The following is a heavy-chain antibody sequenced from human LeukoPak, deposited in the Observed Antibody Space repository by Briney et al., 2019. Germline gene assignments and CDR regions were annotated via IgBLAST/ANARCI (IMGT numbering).Heavy chain of an antibody. J-gene: IGHJ4*02. CDR3: AKEGCSITSCSYFDY. V-gene: IGHV3-23*01. CDR2: ISGSGGST. CDR1: GFTFSSYA. D-gene: IGHD2-2*01. Sequence: PGGSLRLSCAASGFTFSSYAMTWVRQAPGKGPEWVSTISGSGGSTYYADSVKGRFTISRDNSKNTLYLQMNSLRAEDTAVCFCAKEGCSITSCSYFDYWGQGTLVTVSS.